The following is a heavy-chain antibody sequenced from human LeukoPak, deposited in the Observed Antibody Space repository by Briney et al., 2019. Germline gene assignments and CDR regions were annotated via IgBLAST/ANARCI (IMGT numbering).Heavy chain of an antibody. CDR1: GGSISSHY. CDR2: IYYSGST. D-gene: IGHD6-6*01. V-gene: IGHV4-59*11. Sequence: KTSETLSLTCTVSGGSISSHYWSWIRQPPGKGLEWIGYIYYSGSTNYSPSLKSRVTISVDTSKNQFSLKLSSVTAADTAVYYCARDSEQLEPNWYFDLWGRGTLVTVSS. CDR3: ARDSEQLEPNWYFDL. J-gene: IGHJ2*01.